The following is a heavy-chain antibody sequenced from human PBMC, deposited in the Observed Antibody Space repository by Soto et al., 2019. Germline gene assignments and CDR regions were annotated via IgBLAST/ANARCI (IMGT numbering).Heavy chain of an antibody. D-gene: IGHD5-12*01. J-gene: IGHJ4*02. CDR2: IKQDGSEK. V-gene: IGHV3-7*04. Sequence: EVQLVESGGGLVQPGGSLTLSCAASGFTFSTYWMFLVRQAPGKGLEWVATIKQDGSEKIYVDSVKGRFAISRDNAKNSLHLQMNSLRAEDTAVYFCAGAPGWLIENWGQGTLITVFS. CDR3: AGAPGWLIEN. CDR1: GFTFSTYW.